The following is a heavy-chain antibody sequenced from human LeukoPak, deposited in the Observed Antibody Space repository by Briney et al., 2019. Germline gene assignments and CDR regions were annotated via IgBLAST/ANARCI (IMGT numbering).Heavy chain of an antibody. Sequence: PGGSLRLSCAASGFTFSDYYMSWIRQAPGKGLQWVSYISSSSSYVYYADSVKGRFTISRDKAKNSLYLQMNSLRAEDTAIYYCAREGMVATFDYWGQGTLVTVSS. D-gene: IGHD5-12*01. CDR1: GFTFSDYY. CDR3: AREGMVATFDY. J-gene: IGHJ4*02. CDR2: ISSSSSYV. V-gene: IGHV3-11*06.